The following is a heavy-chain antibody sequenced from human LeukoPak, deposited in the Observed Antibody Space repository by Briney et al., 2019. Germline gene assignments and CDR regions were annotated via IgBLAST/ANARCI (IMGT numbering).Heavy chain of an antibody. CDR3: AKGNGYSYGRYYFDY. CDR1: GFTFSSYG. D-gene: IGHD5-18*01. J-gene: IGHJ4*02. Sequence: GGSLRLSCAASGFTFSSYGMHWVRQAPGKGLEWVAVIWYDGSNKYHADSVKGRFTISRDNSKNTLYLQVNSLRAEDTAVYYCAKGNGYSYGRYYFDYWGQGTLVTVSS. CDR2: IWYDGSNK. V-gene: IGHV3-33*06.